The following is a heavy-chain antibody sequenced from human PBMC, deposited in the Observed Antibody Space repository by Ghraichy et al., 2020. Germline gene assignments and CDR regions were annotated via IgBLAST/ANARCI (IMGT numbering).Heavy chain of an antibody. CDR3: ARVYSGSYHAHAFDI. CDR1: GGSISSYY. V-gene: IGHV4-59*01. Sequence: SETLSLTCTVSGGSISSYYWSWIRQPPGKGLEWIGYIYYRGSTNYNPSLKSRVTISVDTSKNQFSLKLSSVTAADTAVYYCARVYSGSYHAHAFDIWGQGTTVTLPS. D-gene: IGHD1-26*01. CDR2: IYYRGST. J-gene: IGHJ3*02.